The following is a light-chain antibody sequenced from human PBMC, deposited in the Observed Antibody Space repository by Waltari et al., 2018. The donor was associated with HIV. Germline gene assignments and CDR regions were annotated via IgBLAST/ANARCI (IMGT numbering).Light chain of an antibody. Sequence: SPLTQPAPVSGPPGPPSPFPAPGPSDALGGLSSWYQQYPGKAPKLLIFDVTKRPSGVSDRFSGSKSANTASLTISGLQAEDEADYFCSSYMSTNRLFGGGTRLTVL. CDR2: DVT. CDR3: SSYMSTNRL. CDR1: SDALGG. V-gene: IGLV2-14*03. J-gene: IGLJ2*01.